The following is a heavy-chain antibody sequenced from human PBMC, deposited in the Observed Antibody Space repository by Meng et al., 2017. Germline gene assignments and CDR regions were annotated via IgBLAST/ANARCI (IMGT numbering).Heavy chain of an antibody. CDR3: ARFPLGYDSSGYYSPEGYFDY. J-gene: IGHJ4*02. V-gene: IGHV4-59*01. CDR1: GGSISSYY. CDR2: IYYSGST. D-gene: IGHD3-22*01. Sequence: SETLSLTCTASGGSISSYYWSWIRQPPGKGLEWIGYIYYSGSTNYNPYLKSRVTISVDTSKNQFSLKLSSVTAADTAVYYCARFPLGYDSSGYYSPEGYFDYWGQGTLVTVSS.